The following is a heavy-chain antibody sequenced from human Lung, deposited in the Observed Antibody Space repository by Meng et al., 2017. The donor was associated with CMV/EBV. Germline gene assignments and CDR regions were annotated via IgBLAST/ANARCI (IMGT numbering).Heavy chain of an antibody. D-gene: IGHD3-9*01. CDR2: IGGNGSNT. Sequence: GGSLRLXCAASGFTFRNYAMSWVRQTPGMGLEWVSLIGGNGSNTDYAASVKGRFTISRDNSKSTLYLQMNSLTAEDTAIYYCATDDFVTGPDYWGQGTLVTVSS. CDR1: GFTFRNYA. CDR3: ATDDFVTGPDY. J-gene: IGHJ4*02. V-gene: IGHV3-23*01.